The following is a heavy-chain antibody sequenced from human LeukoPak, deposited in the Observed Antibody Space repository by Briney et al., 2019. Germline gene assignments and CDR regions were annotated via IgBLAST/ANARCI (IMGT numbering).Heavy chain of an antibody. Sequence: SQTLSLTCTVSGGSISSGDYYWSWIRQPPGKGLEWIGYIYYSGSTYYNPSLKSRVTISVDTSKNQFSLKLSSVTAADTAVYYCARQYGSGSYHNWFDPWGQGTLVTVSS. CDR1: GGSISSGDYY. D-gene: IGHD3-10*01. CDR2: IYYSGST. CDR3: ARQYGSGSYHNWFDP. J-gene: IGHJ5*02. V-gene: IGHV4-30-4*01.